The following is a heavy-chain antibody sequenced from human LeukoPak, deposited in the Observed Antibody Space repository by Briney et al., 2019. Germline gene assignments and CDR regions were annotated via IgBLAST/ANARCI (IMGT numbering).Heavy chain of an antibody. CDR2: LGTGGVTT. CDR1: GFTLSSDA. Sequence: GGSLRLSCAASGFTLSSDAMSWVRQAPGKGLEWVAGLGTGGVTTYYPDSVKGRFTISRDKSKTTLYPQMTSLRAEDTAVYYCAKHNGPVIARGPFDYWGQGTLVTVSS. V-gene: IGHV3-23*01. CDR3: AKHNGPVIARGPFDY. J-gene: IGHJ4*02. D-gene: IGHD2-8*01.